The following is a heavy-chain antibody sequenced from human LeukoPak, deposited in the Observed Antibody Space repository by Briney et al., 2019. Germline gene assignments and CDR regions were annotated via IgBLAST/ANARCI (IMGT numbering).Heavy chain of an antibody. CDR2: INHSRST. V-gene: IGHV4-34*01. Sequence: PSETLSLTCAVYGGSFSGYYWSWIRQPPGKGLEWIGEINHSRSTNYNPSLKSRVTISVDTSKNQFSLKLSSVTAADTAVYYCARDVGAFDIWGQGTMVTVSS. CDR1: GGSFSGYY. CDR3: ARDVGAFDI. J-gene: IGHJ3*02.